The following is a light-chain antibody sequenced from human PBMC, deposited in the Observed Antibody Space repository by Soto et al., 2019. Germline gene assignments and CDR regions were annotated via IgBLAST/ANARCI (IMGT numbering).Light chain of an antibody. J-gene: IGKJ1*01. V-gene: IGKV3-20*01. Sequence: EIMLTQSPCTLSLSPGERATLSCRASQSVSSSYLAWYQRKPGQAPRLLVYGASSRATGIPDRFSGSGSGTDFTLTISRLEPEDFAVYYCQQYGSSPWTFGQGTKVDIK. CDR3: QQYGSSPWT. CDR1: QSVSSSY. CDR2: GAS.